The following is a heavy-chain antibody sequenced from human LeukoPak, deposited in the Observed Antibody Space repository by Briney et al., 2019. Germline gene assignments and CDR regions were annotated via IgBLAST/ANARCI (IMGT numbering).Heavy chain of an antibody. CDR1: GFTFSSYA. CDR3: AREPFTSGWYWFDP. CDR2: ITSSNNYI. D-gene: IGHD6-19*01. V-gene: IGHV3-21*01. Sequence: KPGGSLRLSCAASGFTFSSYAMSWVRQAPGKGLEWVSSITSSNNYIYYADSVKGRFTISRDNAKNSLYLQMDSLRAEDTAIYYCAREPFTSGWYWFDPWGQGTLVTVSS. J-gene: IGHJ5*02.